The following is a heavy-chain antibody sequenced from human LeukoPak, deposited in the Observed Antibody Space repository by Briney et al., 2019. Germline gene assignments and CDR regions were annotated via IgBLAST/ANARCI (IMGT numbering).Heavy chain of an antibody. J-gene: IGHJ5*02. V-gene: IGHV3-23*01. CDR3: AKGGTVFSRSRPHH. D-gene: IGHD1-14*01. Sequence: GGSLRLSCAASGFTFSSYAMSWVRQAPGKGLEWVSAISGSGGSTYYADSVKGRFTISRDNSKNTLYLQMNSLRVEDTAVYYCAKGGTVFSRSRPHHWGQGILVTVSS. CDR2: ISGSGGST. CDR1: GFTFSSYA.